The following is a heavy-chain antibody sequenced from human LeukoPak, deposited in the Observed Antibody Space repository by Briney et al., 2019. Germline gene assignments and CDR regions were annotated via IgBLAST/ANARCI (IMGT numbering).Heavy chain of an antibody. Sequence: GASVTVSCKASGYTFTSYGISWVRQAPGQALEWMGWISAYNCNTNYAQKLQGRVTMTTDTSTSTAYMELSSLRSEDTAVYYCARRYYYDSSGYDYYYYYYYMDVWGKGTTVTISS. V-gene: IGHV1-18*01. D-gene: IGHD3-22*01. J-gene: IGHJ6*03. CDR3: ARRYYYDSSGYDYYYYYYYMDV. CDR2: ISAYNCNT. CDR1: GYTFTSYG.